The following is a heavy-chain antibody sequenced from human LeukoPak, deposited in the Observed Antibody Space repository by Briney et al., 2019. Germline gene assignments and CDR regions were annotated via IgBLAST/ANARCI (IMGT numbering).Heavy chain of an antibody. CDR1: GGSFSGYY. CDR3: ARGFYYDRWAFDY. J-gene: IGHJ4*02. V-gene: IGHV4-34*01. D-gene: IGHD3-10*02. CDR2: INHSGST. Sequence: SETLSLTCAVYGGSFSGYYWSWIRQPPGKGLGWIGEINHSGSTNYDPSLKSRVTISVDTSKNQFSLKLSSVTAADTAVYYCARGFYYDRWAFDYWGQGTLVTDSS.